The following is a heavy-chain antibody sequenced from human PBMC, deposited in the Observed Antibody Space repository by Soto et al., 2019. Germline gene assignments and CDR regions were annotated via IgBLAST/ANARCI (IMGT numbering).Heavy chain of an antibody. D-gene: IGHD4-4*01. V-gene: IGHV4-30-2*01. CDR3: ARRDWADYSNSGWFDP. CDR2: IYHSGST. J-gene: IGHJ5*02. CDR1: GGSISSGGYS. Sequence: QLQLQESGSGLVKPSQTLSLTCAVSGGSISSGGYSWSWIRQPPGKGLEWIGYIYHSGSTYYNPSLKSRVTISVDRSKNQFSLKLSSVTAADTAVYYCARRDWADYSNSGWFDPWGQGTLVTVSS.